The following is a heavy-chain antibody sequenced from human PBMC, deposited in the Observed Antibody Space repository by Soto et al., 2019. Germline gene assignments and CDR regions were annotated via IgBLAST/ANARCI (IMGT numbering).Heavy chain of an antibody. CDR1: GVTFSSYS. CDR2: ISSSSSTI. CDR3: ARDPHTIVLMVYAPDWYFDY. J-gene: IGHJ4*02. V-gene: IGHV3-48*02. D-gene: IGHD2-8*01. Sequence: GGSRRLSCAASGVTFSSYSMNGVRQAPGKGLEWVSYISSSSSTIYYADSVKGRFTISRDNAKNSLYLQMNSLRDEDTAVYYCARDPHTIVLMVYAPDWYFDYWGQGTLVTVSS.